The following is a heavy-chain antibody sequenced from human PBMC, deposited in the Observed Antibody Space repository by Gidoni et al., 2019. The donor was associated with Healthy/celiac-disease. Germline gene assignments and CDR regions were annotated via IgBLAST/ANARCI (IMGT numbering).Heavy chain of an antibody. CDR2: VKQDGSEK. V-gene: IGHV3-7*01. J-gene: IGHJ4*02. CDR3: ARVRYSGYDLYFDY. Sequence: EVQLVESGGGLVQPGGSLRLSCAASGFTCSSYWMSWVRQAPGKGLEWVANVKQDGSEKYYVDSVKVRFTIDRDNAKHSLYLPMNSLRAEDTAVYYCARVRYSGYDLYFDYWGQGTLVTVSS. D-gene: IGHD5-12*01. CDR1: GFTCSSYW.